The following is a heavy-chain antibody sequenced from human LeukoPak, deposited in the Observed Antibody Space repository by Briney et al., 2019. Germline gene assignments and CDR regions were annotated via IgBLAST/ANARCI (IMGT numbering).Heavy chain of an antibody. V-gene: IGHV1-2*06. CDR2: INPNSGGT. J-gene: IGHJ4*02. CDR3: ARGTPRSSGTSCYNY. D-gene: IGHD2-2*02. CDR1: GYTFTDSY. Sequence: ASVKVSCKTSGYTFTDSYIHWVRQAPGQGLEWMGRINPNSGGTNYAQKFQGRVTMTRDTSISTAYMELSRLRSDDTAVYYCARGTPRSSGTSCYNYWGQGTLVTVSS.